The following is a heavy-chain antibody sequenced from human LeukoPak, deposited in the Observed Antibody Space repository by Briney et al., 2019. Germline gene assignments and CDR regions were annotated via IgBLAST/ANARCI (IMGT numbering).Heavy chain of an antibody. D-gene: IGHD2-21*02. J-gene: IGHJ6*02. CDR3: ARKETADYYYGMDV. V-gene: IGHV3-11*01. Sequence: GGSLRLSCAASGFTFSDYYMSWIRQAPGKGLEWVSYISSSGSTIYYADSVKGRFTISRDNAKNSLYPQMNSLRAEDTAVYYCARKETADYYYGMDVWGQGTTVTVSS. CDR2: ISSSGSTI. CDR1: GFTFSDYY.